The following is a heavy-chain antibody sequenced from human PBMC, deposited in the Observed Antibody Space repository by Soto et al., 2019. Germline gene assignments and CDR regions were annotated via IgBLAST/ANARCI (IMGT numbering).Heavy chain of an antibody. CDR2: TRGSGGDT. CDR3: VKGHSHSYYYFDY. J-gene: IGHJ4*02. D-gene: IGHD1-26*01. CDR1: GFTFSFCA. V-gene: IGHV3-23*01. Sequence: HPGGSLRLSCAASGFTFSFCAMNWVRQAPGKGLEWVSSTRGSGGDTYYADSVRGRFTISRDNSKNTLYLQMNSLRVEDTAVYYCVKGHSHSYYYFDYWGQGTLVTVSS.